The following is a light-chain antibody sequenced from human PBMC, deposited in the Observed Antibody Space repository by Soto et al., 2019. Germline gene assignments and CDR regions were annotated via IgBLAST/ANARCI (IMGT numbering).Light chain of an antibody. CDR3: CSYTLRRTLG. J-gene: IGLJ2*01. CDR1: SSDVGGYQY. Sequence: QSALTQPASVSGSPGQSITISCTGTSSDVGGYQYVSWYQQYPGKAPKLVIYEVSNRPSGVSIRFSGSKSGDTASLTISGLQGEDEADYYCCSYTLRRTLGFGGGTKLTVL. CDR2: EVS. V-gene: IGLV2-14*01.